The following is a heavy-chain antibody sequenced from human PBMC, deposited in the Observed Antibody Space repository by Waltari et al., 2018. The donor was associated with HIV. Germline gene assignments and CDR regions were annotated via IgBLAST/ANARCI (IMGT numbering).Heavy chain of an antibody. D-gene: IGHD2-2*01. V-gene: IGHV4-34*01. CDR3: ARARLVSRGQYCSTTSCLPHYYYYYGMDV. CDR2: NNQCGST. CDR1: GGSFGGSY. J-gene: IGHJ6*02. Sequence: QVQLRPWGAGLLKPSETLSLTCAVYGGSFGGSYWRSLRHHLGHGLEWIVENNQCGSTNYNPSLKSRVTISVDTSKNQFSLKLTSVTAADTAVFYCARARLVSRGQYCSTTSCLPHYYYYYGMDVWGQGTTVTVSS.